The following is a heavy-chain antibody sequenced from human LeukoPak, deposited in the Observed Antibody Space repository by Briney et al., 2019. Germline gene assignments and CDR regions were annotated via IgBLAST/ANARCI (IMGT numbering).Heavy chain of an antibody. V-gene: IGHV4-39*01. CDR1: GGSISSSSYY. CDR3: ASQSGYYVY. D-gene: IGHD3-22*01. J-gene: IGHJ4*02. CDR2: IYYSGST. Sequence: KSSETLSPTCTVSGGSISSSSYYWGWIRQPPGKGLEWIGSIYYSGSTYYNPSLKSRVTISVDTSKNQFSLKLSSVTAADTAVYYCASQSGYYVYWGQGTLVTVSS.